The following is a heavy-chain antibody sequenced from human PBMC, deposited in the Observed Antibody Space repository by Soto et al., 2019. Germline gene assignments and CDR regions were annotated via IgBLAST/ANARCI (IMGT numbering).Heavy chain of an antibody. CDR2: ISGSGGST. D-gene: IGHD3-10*01. CDR3: AKKAYYYGSGSNPFDY. Sequence: GGSLRLSCAASGFTFSSYAMSWVRQAPGKGLEWVSAISGSGGSTYYADSVKGRFTISRDNSKNTLYLQMNSLRAEDTAVYYCAKKAYYYGSGSNPFDYWGQGTLVTVSS. V-gene: IGHV3-23*01. J-gene: IGHJ4*02. CDR1: GFTFSSYA.